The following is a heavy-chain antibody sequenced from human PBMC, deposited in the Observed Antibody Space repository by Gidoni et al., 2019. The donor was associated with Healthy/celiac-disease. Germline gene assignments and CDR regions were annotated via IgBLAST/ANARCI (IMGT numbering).Heavy chain of an antibody. CDR1: GFSLSTSGVG. CDR2: IYWDDDK. V-gene: IGHV2-5*02. D-gene: IGHD6-19*01. Sequence: QITLKESGHTLVKPTQTLTLTCTFSGFSLSTSGVGVGWIRQPPGKALEWLALIYWDDDKRYSPSLKSRLTITKDTSKNQVVLTMTNMDPVDTATYYCASDGAVAGTGWFDPWGQGTLVTVSS. J-gene: IGHJ5*02. CDR3: ASDGAVAGTGWFDP.